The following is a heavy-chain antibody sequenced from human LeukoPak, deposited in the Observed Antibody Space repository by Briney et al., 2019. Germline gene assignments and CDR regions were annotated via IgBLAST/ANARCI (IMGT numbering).Heavy chain of an antibody. CDR1: GFTFDDYA. V-gene: IGHV3-9*01. Sequence: GGSLRLSCAASGFTFDDYAMHWVRQAPGKGLEWVSGISWNSGSIGYADSVKGRFTISRDNAKNSLYLQMNSLRAEDTVLYYCAKDRGTTGRRAFDIWGQGTMVTVSS. J-gene: IGHJ3*02. CDR3: AKDRGTTGRRAFDI. CDR2: ISWNSGSI. D-gene: IGHD1-1*01.